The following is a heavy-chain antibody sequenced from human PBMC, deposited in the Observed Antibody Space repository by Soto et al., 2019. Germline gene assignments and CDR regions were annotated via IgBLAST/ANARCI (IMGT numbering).Heavy chain of an antibody. Sequence: QVQLMQSGAEVKKPGASVKVSCKAAGYTFRNFGISWVRQAPGQGLEWLGWISTDNGNTKYAQNFHDRVTMTTDTATTTAYMALRSLRSDDTAVYYCTRDAKYYDILTGYFVNDYWGQGTLVTVSS. V-gene: IGHV1-18*01. CDR3: TRDAKYYDILTGYFVNDY. J-gene: IGHJ4*02. D-gene: IGHD3-9*01. CDR1: GYTFRNFG. CDR2: ISTDNGNT.